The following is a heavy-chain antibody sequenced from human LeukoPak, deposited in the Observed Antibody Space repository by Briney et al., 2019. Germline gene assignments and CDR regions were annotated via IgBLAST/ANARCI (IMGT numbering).Heavy chain of an antibody. CDR1: GFTFDDYG. J-gene: IGHJ3*02. CDR2: ITNWNGGST. CDR3: ARCSRSSTDCYSAFDI. Sequence: GGSLRLSCEAAGFTFDDYGMSWVRQSTGKGLEWVSAITNWNGGSTGYADSVRGRFTISRDNAKNSLYLQMNSLRAEDTALYYCARCSRSSTDCYSAFDIWGQGTMVTVSS. D-gene: IGHD2-2*02. V-gene: IGHV3-20*04.